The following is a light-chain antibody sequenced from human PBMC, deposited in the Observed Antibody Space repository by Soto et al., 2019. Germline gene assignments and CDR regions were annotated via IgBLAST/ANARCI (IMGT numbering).Light chain of an antibody. V-gene: IGKV3-20*01. CDR3: QQYGSSPGT. CDR2: GAS. Sequence: EIVLTQSPGTLSLSPGERATLYCRASQSVGSNYLAWYQQKPGQAPRVLIYGASSRATGIPDRFSGSGSGADFTLTISRLEPEDFAVYYCQQYGSSPGTFGQGTKVDIK. CDR1: QSVGSNY. J-gene: IGKJ1*01.